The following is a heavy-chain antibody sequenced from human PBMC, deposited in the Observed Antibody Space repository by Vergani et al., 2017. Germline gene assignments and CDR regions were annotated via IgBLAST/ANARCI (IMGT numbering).Heavy chain of an antibody. CDR1: GVTFSSYA. J-gene: IGHJ2*01. V-gene: IGHV1-69*12. Sequence: QVQLVQSGAEVKKPGSSVKVSCKASGVTFSSYAISWVRQAPGQGLEWMGGIIPIFGTANYAQKFQGRVTITADESTSTAYMELSSLRSEDTAVYYCAIAYCGGDCYSYWYFDLWGRGTLVTVSS. CDR2: IIPIFGTA. CDR3: AIAYCGGDCYSYWYFDL. D-gene: IGHD2-21*02.